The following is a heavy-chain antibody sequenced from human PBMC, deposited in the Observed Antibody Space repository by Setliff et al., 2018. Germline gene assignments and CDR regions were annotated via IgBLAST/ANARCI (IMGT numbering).Heavy chain of an antibody. V-gene: IGHV4-59*12. CDR3: ARGDSSGNNYPVLDY. Sequence: PSETLSLTCTVSGGGSINNYYWSWVRQSPGKGLEWIGFVHFGGDTNYNPSLKSRVTISADSSKGQFFLDLSSVTAADTAVYYCARGDSSGNNYPVLDYWGQGSLVTVSS. J-gene: IGHJ4*02. D-gene: IGHD1-26*01. CDR1: GGGSINNYY. CDR2: VHFGGDT.